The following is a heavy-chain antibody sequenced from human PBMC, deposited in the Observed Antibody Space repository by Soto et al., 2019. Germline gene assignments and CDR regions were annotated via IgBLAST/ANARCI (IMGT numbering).Heavy chain of an antibody. D-gene: IGHD3-22*01. Sequence: ESGGGVVQPGRSLRLSCAASGFTFSSYGMHWVRQAPGKGLEWVAVISYDGSNKYYADSVKGRFTISRDNSKNTLYLQMNSLRAEDTAVYYCAKEVWNYYDSSGYYGPPDYWGQGTLVTVSS. CDR3: AKEVWNYYDSSGYYGPPDY. CDR2: ISYDGSNK. J-gene: IGHJ4*02. V-gene: IGHV3-30*18. CDR1: GFTFSSYG.